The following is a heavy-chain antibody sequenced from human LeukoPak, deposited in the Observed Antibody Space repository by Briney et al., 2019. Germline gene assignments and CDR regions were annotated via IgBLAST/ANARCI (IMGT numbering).Heavy chain of an antibody. CDR3: ARGYSGYDYAGY. CDR1: GYTFTSYY. J-gene: IGHJ4*02. CDR2: INPSGGST. D-gene: IGHD5-12*01. V-gene: IGHV1-46*01. Sequence: ASVKVSCKASGYTFTSYYMHWVRQAPGQGLEWMGVINPSGGSTTYAQNFQDRVTMTRDTSTSTVYMELSSLRSEDTAVYYCARGYSGYDYAGYWGQGTLVTVSS.